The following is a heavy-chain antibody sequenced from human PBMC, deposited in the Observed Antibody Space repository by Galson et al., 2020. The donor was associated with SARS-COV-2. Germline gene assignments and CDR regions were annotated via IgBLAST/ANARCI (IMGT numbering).Heavy chain of an antibody. CDR2: VTAYKDNT. D-gene: IGHD3-3*01. V-gene: IGHV1-18*01. CDR1: GYSFFNYG. J-gene: IGHJ6*02. CDR3: ARLQEYYSFLDESRDYDYYYYAMDV. Sequence: GESLKISCKASGYSFFNYGISWVRQAPGQGLEWLGWVTAYKDNTNYAREFQGRVTMNKDTSTSTAYMELRSLRSADTAVYYCARLQEYYSFLDESRDYDYYYYAMDVWGQGTTVTVSS.